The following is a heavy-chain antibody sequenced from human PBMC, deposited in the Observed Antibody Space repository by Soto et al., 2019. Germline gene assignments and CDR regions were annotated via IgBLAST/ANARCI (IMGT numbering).Heavy chain of an antibody. J-gene: IGHJ6*02. CDR2: IYYSGGP. D-gene: IGHD3-10*01. CDR1: GGSISGYY. V-gene: IGHV4-59*01. Sequence: TLSLTCTVSGGSISGYYWTWIRQPPGKGLEWIGYIYYSGGPNYNPSLKSRVTISVDTSKNQFSLKLTSVTAAGTAVYYCARGGGAIPSYYYGMDVWGQGTTVTVSS. CDR3: ARGGGAIPSYYYGMDV.